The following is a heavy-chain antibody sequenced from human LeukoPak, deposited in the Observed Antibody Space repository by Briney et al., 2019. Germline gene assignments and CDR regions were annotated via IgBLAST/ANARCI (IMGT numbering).Heavy chain of an antibody. CDR2: IYSGGST. J-gene: IGHJ3*02. V-gene: IGHV3-66*01. D-gene: IGHD3-3*01. CDR3: ARAPYDFWSGGTDAFDI. CDR1: GFTVSSNY. Sequence: GGSLRLSCAASGFTVSSNYMSWVCQAPGKGLEWVSVIYSGGSTYYADSVKGRFTISRDNSKNTLYLQMNSLRAEDTAVYYCARAPYDFWSGGTDAFDIWGQGTMVTVSS.